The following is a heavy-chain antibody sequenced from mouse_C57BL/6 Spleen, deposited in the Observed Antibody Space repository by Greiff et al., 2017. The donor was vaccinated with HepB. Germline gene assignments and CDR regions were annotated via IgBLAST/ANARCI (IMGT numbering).Heavy chain of an antibody. CDR3: ARGADYAMDY. CDR2: IYPGSGST. Sequence: VQLQQSGAELVKPGASVKMSCKASGYTFTSYWITWVKQRPGQGLAWIGDIYPGSGSTNYNEKFKSKATLTVATSSSTAYMQLSSLTSEDSAVYYCARGADYAMDYWGQGTSVTVSS. J-gene: IGHJ4*01. CDR1: GYTFTSYW. V-gene: IGHV1-55*01.